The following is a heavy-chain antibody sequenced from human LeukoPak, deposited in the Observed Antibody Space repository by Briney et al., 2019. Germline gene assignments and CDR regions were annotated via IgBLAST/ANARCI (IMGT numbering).Heavy chain of an antibody. J-gene: IGHJ6*03. CDR1: GGSISSYY. Sequence: PSETLSLTCTVSGGSISSYYWSWIRQPAGKGLEWIGRIYTSGSTNYNPSLKSRVTMSVDTSKNQFSLKLSSVTAADTAVYYCARGAPGRAARPLGYYYYYYMDVWGKGTTVTVSS. CDR3: ARGAPGRAARPLGYYYYYYMDV. D-gene: IGHD6-6*01. CDR2: IYTSGST. V-gene: IGHV4-4*07.